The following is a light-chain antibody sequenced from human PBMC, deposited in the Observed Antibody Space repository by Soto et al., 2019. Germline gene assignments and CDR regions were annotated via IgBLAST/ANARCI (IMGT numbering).Light chain of an antibody. V-gene: IGKV3-20*01. Sequence: EIVLTQSPGTLSLSPGERATLSCRASQSVYSNYLAWYQQKPGQAPRLLIYGASSRATGIPDRFSGSGSGTDFTLASSSLEPEDFAVDYCQQYGSSLMYTFGQGTKLEIK. J-gene: IGKJ2*01. CDR3: QQYGSSLMYT. CDR2: GAS. CDR1: QSVYSNY.